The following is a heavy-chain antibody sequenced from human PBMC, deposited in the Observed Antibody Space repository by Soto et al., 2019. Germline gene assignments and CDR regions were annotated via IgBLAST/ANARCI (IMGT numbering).Heavy chain of an antibody. CDR2: IWYDGSNK. V-gene: IGHV3-33*01. CDR3: ARDRLYYYDSSGYYLTYYFDY. Sequence: QVQLVESGGGVVQPRRSLRLSCAASGFTFSSCGMHWVRQAPGKGLEWVAVIWYDGSNKYYADSVKGRFTISRDNSKNTLYLQMNSLRAEDTAAYYCARDRLYYYDSSGYYLTYYFDYWGQRTLVTVSS. D-gene: IGHD3-22*01. J-gene: IGHJ4*02. CDR1: GFTFSSCG.